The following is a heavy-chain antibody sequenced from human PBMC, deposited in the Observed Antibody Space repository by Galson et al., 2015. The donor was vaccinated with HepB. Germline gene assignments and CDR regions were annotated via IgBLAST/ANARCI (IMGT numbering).Heavy chain of an antibody. D-gene: IGHD3-22*01. J-gene: IGHJ3*02. Sequence: SWIRQPPGKGLEWIGCIYYSGSTNYNPSLKSRVTISVDTSKNQFSLKLSSVTAADTAVYYCAREMGYYDRLGAFDIWGQGTMVTVSS. CDR2: IYYSGST. CDR3: AREMGYYDRLGAFDI. V-gene: IGHV4-59*01.